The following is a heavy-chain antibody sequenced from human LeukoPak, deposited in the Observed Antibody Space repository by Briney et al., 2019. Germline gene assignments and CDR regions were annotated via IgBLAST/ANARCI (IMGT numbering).Heavy chain of an antibody. CDR2: INHSGST. D-gene: IGHD6-19*01. Sequence: PSETLSLTCAVYGGSFSGYYWNWIRQPPGKGLEWIGEINHSGSTNYNPSLKSRVTISVDTSKNQFSLKLSSVTAADTAVYYCASIVAGNDYWGQGSLVTVSS. CDR1: GGSFSGYY. CDR3: ASIVAGNDY. V-gene: IGHV4-34*01. J-gene: IGHJ4*02.